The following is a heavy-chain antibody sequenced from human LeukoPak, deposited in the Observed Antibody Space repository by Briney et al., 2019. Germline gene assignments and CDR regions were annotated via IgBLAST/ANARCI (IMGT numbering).Heavy chain of an antibody. V-gene: IGHV1-2*02. J-gene: IGHJ5*02. Sequence: VASVRVSCKTSGYSFTDYYIHWVRQAPGQGLEWMGCINTKSGRTSSARKFQGRVTMTRDPSITTVYMDMAWLTSDDASIYFCARADFIDAGPYLIGPWGQGTLVTVSS. D-gene: IGHD3-3*01. CDR3: ARADFIDAGPYLIGP. CDR2: INTKSGRT. CDR1: GYSFTDYY.